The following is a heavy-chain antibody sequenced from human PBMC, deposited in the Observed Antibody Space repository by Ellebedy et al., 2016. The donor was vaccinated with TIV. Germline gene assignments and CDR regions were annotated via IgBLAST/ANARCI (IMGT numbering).Heavy chain of an antibody. Sequence: GESLKISCSASGFTFSTYSIHWVRQAPGEGLEYVSTISTNGVTAYYADSVKGRFTISRDNSKNTLYLQMNSLRDEDTAVYYCARDPVGVGPAFDIWGQGTMVTVSS. CDR3: ARDPVGVGPAFDI. V-gene: IGHV3-64*04. CDR2: ISTNGVTA. J-gene: IGHJ3*02. D-gene: IGHD4-23*01. CDR1: GFTFSTYS.